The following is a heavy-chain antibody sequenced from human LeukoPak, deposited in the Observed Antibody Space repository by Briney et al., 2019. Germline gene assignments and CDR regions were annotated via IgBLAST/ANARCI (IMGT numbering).Heavy chain of an antibody. J-gene: IGHJ5*02. D-gene: IGHD2-15*01. CDR3: VRDGGFYYTASPNSWFDP. V-gene: IGHV4-38-2*02. CDR1: GFSISSDDC. Sequence: SETLSLTCIVSGFSISSDDCWGWIRPPPGKGLEWIGIISNRGSPYYNPSLKSRVTMSVDTPNSQFSLRLSPVTAADTAVYYCVRDGGFYYTASPNSWFDPWGQGTLVTVSS. CDR2: ISNRGSP.